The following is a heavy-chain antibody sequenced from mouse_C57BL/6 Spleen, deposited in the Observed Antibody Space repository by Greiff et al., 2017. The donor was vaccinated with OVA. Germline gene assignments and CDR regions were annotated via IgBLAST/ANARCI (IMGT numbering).Heavy chain of an antibody. J-gene: IGHJ2*01. V-gene: IGHV3-1*01. Sequence: VQLKESGPGMVKPSQSLSLTCTVTGYSITSGYDWHWIRHFPGNKLEWMGYISYSGSTNYNPSLKSRISITHDTSKNHFFLKLNSVTTEDTATYYCARSRRYYFDYWGQGTTLTVSS. D-gene: IGHD1-1*01. CDR3: ARSRRYYFDY. CDR1: GYSITSGYD. CDR2: ISYSGST.